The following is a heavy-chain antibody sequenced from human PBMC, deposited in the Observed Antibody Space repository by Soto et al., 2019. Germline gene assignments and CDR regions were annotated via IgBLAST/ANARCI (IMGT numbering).Heavy chain of an antibody. CDR1: GGSINNNYYY. Sequence: SETLSLTCTVSGGSINNNYYYWSWIRQPPGKGLEWIGHIYHSGTTYNNPSLKSRVTISVDTSKNQFSLKLSSVTAADTAVYSCARTPWDGYTGYYFDYWGQGTLVTVSS. J-gene: IGHJ4*02. CDR3: ARTPWDGYTGYYFDY. D-gene: IGHD5-18*01. CDR2: IYHSGTT. V-gene: IGHV4-30-4*01.